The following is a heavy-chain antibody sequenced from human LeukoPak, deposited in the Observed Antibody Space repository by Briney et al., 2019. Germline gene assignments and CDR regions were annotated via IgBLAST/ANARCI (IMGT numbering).Heavy chain of an antibody. Sequence: SETLSLTCAVSEMSFSAYYWNWSRQSPGKGLEWIGEINYGGSTKYTPSLEGRGTILIDTSKNQFSLKLTSVTAADTAVYYCARGFPPGSGSRGSHAFDVWGQGTMVTVSS. V-gene: IGHV4-34*01. D-gene: IGHD6-19*01. CDR3: ARGFPPGSGSRGSHAFDV. CDR2: INYGGST. CDR1: EMSFSAYY. J-gene: IGHJ3*01.